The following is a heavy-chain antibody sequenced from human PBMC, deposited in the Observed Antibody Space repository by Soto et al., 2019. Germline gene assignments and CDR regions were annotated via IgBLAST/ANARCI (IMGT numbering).Heavy chain of an antibody. CDR2: ISAYNGNT. J-gene: IGHJ4*02. CDR1: GYTFASYA. D-gene: IGHD2-2*01. CDR3: ARDPPPPVY. V-gene: IGHV1-18*01. Sequence: QVQLVQSGAEVKKPGASVKVSCKASGYTFASYAISWMRQAPGQGLEWMGWISAYNGNTNYAQKPQGRVPMTTDTATSTAYIDLRSLRSDDTAVYYCARDPPPPVYWAQGTLLTVSS.